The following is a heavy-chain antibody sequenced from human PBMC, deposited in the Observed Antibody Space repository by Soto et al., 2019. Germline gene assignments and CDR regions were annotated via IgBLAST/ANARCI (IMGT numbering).Heavy chain of an antibody. V-gene: IGHV1-3*01. CDR2: INAGNGNT. CDR3: ARDQNNDYGDYGANYYYYGMDV. J-gene: IGHJ6*02. CDR1: GYTFTSYA. Sequence: ASVKVSCKASGYTFTSYAMHWVRQAPGQRLEWMGWINAGNGNTKYSQKFQGRVTITRDTSASTAYMELSSLRSEDTAVYYCARDQNNDYGDYGANYYYYGMDVWGQGTTVTVSS. D-gene: IGHD4-17*01.